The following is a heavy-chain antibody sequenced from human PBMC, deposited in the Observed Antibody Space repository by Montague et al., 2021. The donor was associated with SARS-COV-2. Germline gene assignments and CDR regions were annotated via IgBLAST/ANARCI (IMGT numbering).Heavy chain of an antibody. Sequence: SETLSLTCTVSGGSISSSSYYWGWIRQPPGKGLEWIGRIFYSGSTDYNPSLKSRVTISVDTSKNQFSLKLSSVTAADTAVYYCASMVRAQVYYFDDWGQGTLVTVSS. J-gene: IGHJ4*02. D-gene: IGHD3-10*01. CDR3: ASMVRAQVYYFDD. CDR2: IFYSGST. V-gene: IGHV4-39*01. CDR1: GGSISSSSYY.